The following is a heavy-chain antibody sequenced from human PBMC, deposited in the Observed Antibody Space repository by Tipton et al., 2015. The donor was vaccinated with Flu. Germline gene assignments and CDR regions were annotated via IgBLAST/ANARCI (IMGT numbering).Heavy chain of an antibody. CDR2: IKSKADGGTT. CDR1: GFTFTNAW. J-gene: IGHJ6*02. V-gene: IGHV3-15*01. Sequence: SLRLSCAASGFTFTNAWMSWVRQAPGKGLEWVGRIKSKADGGTTDYAAPVKGRFTVSRDDSKNTLYLQMNSLKTEDTAVYYCPTAVSTVTTSADIFYFYIPVVWGQGTAVTVS. CDR3: PTAVSTVTTSADIFYFYIPVV. D-gene: IGHD4-17*01.